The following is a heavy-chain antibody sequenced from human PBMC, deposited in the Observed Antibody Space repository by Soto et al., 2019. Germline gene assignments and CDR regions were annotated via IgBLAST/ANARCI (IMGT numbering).Heavy chain of an antibody. CDR1: GFTFSSYW. D-gene: IGHD3-16*02. Sequence: EVQLVESGGGLVQPGGSLRLSCAASGFTFSSYWMTWVRQAPGKGLEWVANIKQDESETYYLDSVKGRFTISRDNAKNSLYLQMNSLRAEDTAVYYCARVYYDYIWGRYPLNYCGQGTLVTVSS. CDR2: IKQDESET. CDR3: ARVYYDYIWGRYPLNY. V-gene: IGHV3-7*01. J-gene: IGHJ4*02.